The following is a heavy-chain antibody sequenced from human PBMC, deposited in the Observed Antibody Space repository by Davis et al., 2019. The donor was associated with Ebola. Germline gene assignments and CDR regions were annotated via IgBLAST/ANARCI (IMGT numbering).Heavy chain of an antibody. D-gene: IGHD2-2*03. V-gene: IGHV3-7*01. J-gene: IGHJ6*02. Sequence: PGGSLRLSCAASGFTFSSYWMSWVRQAPGKGLEWVANIKQDGSEKYYVDSVKGRFTISRDNAKNSLYLQMNSLRAEDTAVYYCARWVGYCSSTSCYYYYGMDVWGQGTTVTVSS. CDR1: GFTFSSYW. CDR2: IKQDGSEK. CDR3: ARWVGYCSSTSCYYYYGMDV.